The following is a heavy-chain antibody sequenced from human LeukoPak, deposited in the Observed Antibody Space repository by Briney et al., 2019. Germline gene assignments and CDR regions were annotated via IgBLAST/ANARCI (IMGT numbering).Heavy chain of an antibody. V-gene: IGHV1-69*05. D-gene: IGHD3-22*01. CDR2: IIPIFGTA. J-gene: IGHJ4*02. Sequence: ASVKVSCKASGGTFSSYAISWVRQAPGQGLEWMGGIIPIFGTANYAQKFQGRVTITRDTSASTAYMELSGLRSEDTAVYYCARSLVYSHDTSGYYYFDFWGQGTLVTVSS. CDR3: ARSLVYSHDTSGYYYFDF. CDR1: GGTFSSYA.